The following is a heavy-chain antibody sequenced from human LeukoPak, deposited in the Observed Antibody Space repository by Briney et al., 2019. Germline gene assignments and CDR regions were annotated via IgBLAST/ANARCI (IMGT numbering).Heavy chain of an antibody. Sequence: PSETLSLTCAVYGGSFSGYYWSWIRQPPGKGLEWIGEINHSGSTNYNPSLKSRVTISVDTSKNQFSLKLSSVTAADTAVYYCARGITIFGTPFLDYWGQGTLVTVSS. CDR2: INHSGST. D-gene: IGHD3-3*01. CDR3: ARGITIFGTPFLDY. CDR1: GGSFSGYY. J-gene: IGHJ4*02. V-gene: IGHV4-34*01.